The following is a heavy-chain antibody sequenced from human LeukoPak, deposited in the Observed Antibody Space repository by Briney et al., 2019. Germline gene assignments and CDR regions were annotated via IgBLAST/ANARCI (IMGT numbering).Heavy chain of an antibody. CDR2: IYYSGST. D-gene: IGHD1-1*01. Sequence: SDTLSLTCTASDGSISSYYWSWIRQPPGKGLEWIGYIYYSGSTNYNPSLKSRVTISVDTSKSQVSRKLRSGTAADAAVYYCARAHPNDDAFDIWGQGTLVTVSS. V-gene: IGHV4-59*07. CDR1: DGSISSYY. J-gene: IGHJ3*02. CDR3: ARAHPNDDAFDI.